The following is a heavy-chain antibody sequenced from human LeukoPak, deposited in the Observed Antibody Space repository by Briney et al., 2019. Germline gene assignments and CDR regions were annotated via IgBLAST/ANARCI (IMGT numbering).Heavy chain of an antibody. CDR2: MSSDESSI. CDR1: GFTFTSYI. V-gene: IGHV3-30-3*01. D-gene: IGHD5-24*01. J-gene: IGHJ4*02. Sequence: GGSLRLSCAASGFTFTSYIIHWIRQAPGKGLEWVAAMSSDESSIFYAASVRGRFTISRDNSRNTLFLQMNSLSPEGTAVYYCARSRDGYNLADFWGQGTLVTVSS. CDR3: ARSRDGYNLADF.